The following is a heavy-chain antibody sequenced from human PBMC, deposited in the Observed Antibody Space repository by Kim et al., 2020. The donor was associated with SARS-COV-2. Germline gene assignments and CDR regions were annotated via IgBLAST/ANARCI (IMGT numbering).Heavy chain of an antibody. CDR3: ARIYCSGGSCKYYFDY. Sequence: FHGQVTISADKSISTAYLQWSSLKASDTAMYYCARIYCSGGSCKYYFDYWGQGTLVTVSS. J-gene: IGHJ4*02. D-gene: IGHD2-15*01. V-gene: IGHV5-51*01.